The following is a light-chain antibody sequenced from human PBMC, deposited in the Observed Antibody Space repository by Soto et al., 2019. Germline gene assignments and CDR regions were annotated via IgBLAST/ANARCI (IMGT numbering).Light chain of an antibody. CDR1: QSISSY. V-gene: IGKV1-33*01. J-gene: IGKJ5*01. Sequence: DIQMTQSPSSLSASVGDRVTITSRASQSISSYLNGYQQKPGKAPKLLIYDASNLETGVPSRFSGRGSGTDFTFTISSLEPEEFAVYYCQQYGNSPITFGQGTRLENK. CDR3: QQYGNSPIT. CDR2: DAS.